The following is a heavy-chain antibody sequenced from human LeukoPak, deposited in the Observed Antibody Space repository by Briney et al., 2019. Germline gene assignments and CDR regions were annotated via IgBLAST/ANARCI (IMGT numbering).Heavy chain of an antibody. D-gene: IGHD6-13*01. CDR1: GFTFSSYE. CDR2: ISSSGSTI. Sequence: GGSLRLSCAASGFTFSSYEMNWVRQAPGKGLEWVSYISSSGSTIYYADSVKGRFTISRDNAKNSLYLQMNSLRDEDTAFYYCAKYKSSWYSPFDAWGQGTLVTVSS. J-gene: IGHJ4*02. CDR3: AKYKSSWYSPFDA. V-gene: IGHV3-48*03.